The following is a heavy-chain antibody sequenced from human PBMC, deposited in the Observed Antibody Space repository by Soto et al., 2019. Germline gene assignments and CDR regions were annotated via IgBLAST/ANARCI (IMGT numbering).Heavy chain of an antibody. D-gene: IGHD4-17*01. J-gene: IGHJ4*02. CDR3: ARASYGGLVYYFDY. Sequence: QVQLVESGGGVVQPGRTLRLSCAASGFTFSSYAMHWVRQAPGKGLEWVAVISYDGSNKYYADSVKGRFTISRDNSKNTLYLQMNSLRAEDTAVYYCARASYGGLVYYFDYWGQGTLVTVSS. CDR1: GFTFSSYA. CDR2: ISYDGSNK. V-gene: IGHV3-30-3*01.